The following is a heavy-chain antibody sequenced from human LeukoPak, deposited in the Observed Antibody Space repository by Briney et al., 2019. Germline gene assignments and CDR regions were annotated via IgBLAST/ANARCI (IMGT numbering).Heavy chain of an antibody. Sequence: GGSLRLSCAASGFTFSDYWMTWVRQSPGRGLEWVANIRQDGSEKYYVASVMGRFTISRDNAKNSLFLEMNSLRAEDTAVYHCGRDKTVGPTKVDYWGQGTLVTVSS. V-gene: IGHV3-7*03. CDR1: GFTFSDYW. D-gene: IGHD1-26*01. CDR3: GRDKTVGPTKVDY. J-gene: IGHJ4*02. CDR2: IRQDGSEK.